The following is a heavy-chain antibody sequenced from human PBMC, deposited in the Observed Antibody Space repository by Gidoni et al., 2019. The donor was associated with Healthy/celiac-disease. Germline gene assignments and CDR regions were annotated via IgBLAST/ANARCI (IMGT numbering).Heavy chain of an antibody. J-gene: IGHJ3*02. CDR1: GFTFSSYA. CDR3: ARDSGSYRDNAFDI. V-gene: IGHV3-30*01. CDR2: ISYDGSNK. Sequence: QVQLVESGGGVVQRGRSLRLSCAASGFTFSSYALHWVRQAPGKGLEWLAVISYDGSNKYYADSVKGRFTISRDNSKNTLYLQMNSLRAEDTAVYYCARDSGSYRDNAFDIWGQGTMVTVSS. D-gene: IGHD1-26*01.